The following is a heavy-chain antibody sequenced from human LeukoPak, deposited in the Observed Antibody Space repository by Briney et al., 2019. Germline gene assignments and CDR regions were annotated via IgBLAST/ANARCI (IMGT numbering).Heavy chain of an antibody. CDR1: GFTFDDYG. D-gene: IGHD3-22*01. CDR2: INWNGGST. Sequence: PGGSLRLSCAASGFTFDDYGMSWVRQAPGKWLEWVSCINWNGGSTGYADSVKGRFTISRDNAKNSLYLQMNSLRAEDTALYYCASWGYYYDSSGYDPSGAFDIWGQGTMVTVSS. CDR3: ASWGYYYDSSGYDPSGAFDI. V-gene: IGHV3-20*04. J-gene: IGHJ3*02.